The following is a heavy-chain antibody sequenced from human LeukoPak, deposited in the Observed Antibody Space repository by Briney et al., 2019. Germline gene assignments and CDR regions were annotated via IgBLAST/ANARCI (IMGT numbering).Heavy chain of an antibody. D-gene: IGHD3-16*01. CDR1: RFAFWDYS. CDR2: IDSRSSDI. CDR3: VRDWGGYGLDV. J-gene: IGHJ6*02. Sequence: GGSLRLSCAASRFAFWDYSMNWVRQAPGKGLEWVSTIDSRSSDIHYADSVRGRLTISRDNAKNSLYLQMDSLRAEDTAVYYCVRDWGGYGLDVWGQGTTVTVS. V-gene: IGHV3-21*01.